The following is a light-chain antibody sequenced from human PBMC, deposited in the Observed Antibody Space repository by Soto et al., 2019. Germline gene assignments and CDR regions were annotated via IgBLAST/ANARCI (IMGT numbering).Light chain of an antibody. CDR1: QGIAFY. Sequence: DVPMTQSPSSLSASVGDTVTITCRASQGIAFYLAWFQQRPGKAPNLLISGASKLRSGVPSRFSGSGSGTDFTLTINSLQPEDVATYYCQKYDAAPFTFGPGTRVEVK. J-gene: IGKJ3*01. CDR2: GAS. CDR3: QKYDAAPFT. V-gene: IGKV1-27*01.